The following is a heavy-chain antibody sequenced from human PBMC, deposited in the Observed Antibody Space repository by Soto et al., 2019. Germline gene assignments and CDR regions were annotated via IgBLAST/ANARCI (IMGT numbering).Heavy chain of an antibody. CDR1: GGTFGGYW. V-gene: IGHV3-74*01. CDR2: IYGDGTTT. J-gene: IGHJ5*02. D-gene: IGHD4-17*01. Sequence: EVQLVESGGDLVQPGGSLRLSCAASGGTFGGYWMHWVRRVPGKGLVWVSRIYGDGTTTTYADSVQGRFTISRDTGKNTVYLQMNSLPVDDTGVYFCARSCCGEQNWFDPWGQGTLVTVSS. CDR3: ARSCCGEQNWFDP.